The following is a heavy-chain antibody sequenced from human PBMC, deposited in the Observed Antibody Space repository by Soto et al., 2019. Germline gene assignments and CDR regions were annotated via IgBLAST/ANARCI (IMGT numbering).Heavy chain of an antibody. Sequence: ASVKVSCKASGYTFTSYAMHWVRQAPGQRLEWMGWINAGNGNTKYSQKFQGRVTITRDTSASTAYMELSSLRSEDTAVYYCARDRPPLVPTPGFDPWGQGTLVTVSS. CDR2: INAGNGNT. CDR3: ARDRPPLVPTPGFDP. CDR1: GYTFTSYA. V-gene: IGHV1-3*01. J-gene: IGHJ5*02. D-gene: IGHD6-6*01.